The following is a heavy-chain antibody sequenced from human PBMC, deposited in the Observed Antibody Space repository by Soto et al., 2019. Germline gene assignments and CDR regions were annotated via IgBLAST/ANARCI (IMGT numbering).Heavy chain of an antibody. Sequence: EVQLVESGGGLVQPGGSLRLSCAASGLTVSTNHMSWVRQAPGKGLEWVSVIYTGGGTHYADSVKGRFTISRDNSKNTVNLQMHSLRLEDTAVYYCARDGSGHWGQGTLVTVSS. V-gene: IGHV3-66*01. CDR3: ARDGSGH. CDR2: IYTGGGT. CDR1: GLTVSTNH. J-gene: IGHJ4*02.